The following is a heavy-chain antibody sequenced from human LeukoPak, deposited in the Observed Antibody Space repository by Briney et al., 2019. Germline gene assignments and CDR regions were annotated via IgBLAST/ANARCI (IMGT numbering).Heavy chain of an antibody. J-gene: IGHJ4*02. CDR1: GGSISSSDNY. D-gene: IGHD6-19*01. CDR2: IHYSGST. V-gene: IGHV4-39*01. Sequence: SETLSLTCTVSGGSISSSDNYWGWIRQPPGKGLEWIGSIHYSGSTYYNPSLKSRVTISVDTSKNQFSLKLSSVTAADTAVYYCARTGNSGWFFYYFDYWGQGTLATVSS. CDR3: ARTGNSGWFFYYFDY.